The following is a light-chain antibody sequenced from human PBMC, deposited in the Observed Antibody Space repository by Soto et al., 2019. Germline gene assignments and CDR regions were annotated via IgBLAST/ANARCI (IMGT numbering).Light chain of an antibody. J-gene: IGKJ5*01. CDR3: QQYNNWPS. Sequence: EIVLTQSPATLSVSPGEGVTLSCRASQSVSSSYLAWYQRKPGQAPRLLIYGASSRATGIPDRFSGGGSGTDFTLTIRSLQSEDFAVYFCQQYNNWPSFGQGTRLEIK. V-gene: IGKV3-15*01. CDR2: GAS. CDR1: QSVSSSY.